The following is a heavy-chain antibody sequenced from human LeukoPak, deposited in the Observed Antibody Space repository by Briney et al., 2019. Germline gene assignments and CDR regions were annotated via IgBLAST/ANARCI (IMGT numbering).Heavy chain of an antibody. CDR3: DCSSATCYAAGDY. V-gene: IGHV3-7*01. Sequence: GGSLRLSCAASGFTFSSYWMSWVRQAPGKGLEWVANIKQDGSEKYYVDSVKGRFTISRDNSKNTLYLQMNSLRAEDTAIYYCDCSSATCYAAGDYWGQGTLVTVSS. CDR1: GFTFSSYW. CDR2: IKQDGSEK. D-gene: IGHD2-2*01. J-gene: IGHJ4*02.